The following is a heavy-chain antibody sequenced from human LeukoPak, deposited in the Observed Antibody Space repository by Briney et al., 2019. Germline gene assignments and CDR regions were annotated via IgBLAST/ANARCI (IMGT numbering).Heavy chain of an antibody. CDR3: AREAGIPPTTQQWPTSVDC. D-gene: IGHD5-18*01. CDR2: IYSGGNT. J-gene: IGHJ4*02. CDR1: GFPISTNY. V-gene: IGHV3-53*01. Sequence: PGGSLRLSCAASGFPISTNYMSWVRQAPGKGPEWVSIIYSGGNTFYADSVKGRFTISRDSSKNTLFLQMISLRAEDTAVYYCAREAGIPPTTQQWPTSVDCWGQGTLVTVSS.